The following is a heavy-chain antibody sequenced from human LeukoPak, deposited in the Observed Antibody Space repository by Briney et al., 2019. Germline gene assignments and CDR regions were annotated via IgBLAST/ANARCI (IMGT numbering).Heavy chain of an antibody. V-gene: IGHV1-18*01. CDR1: GYTFTTYA. CDR3: NIFLPDYMDV. Sequence: GASVKVSCKASGYTFTTYAISWVRQAPGQGLEWMGWISAYNGNTNYAQKLQGRVTMTTDTSTSTAYMELSSLRSEDTAVYYCNIFLPDYMDVWGKGTTVTVSS. CDR2: ISAYNGNT. J-gene: IGHJ6*03. D-gene: IGHD3-9*01.